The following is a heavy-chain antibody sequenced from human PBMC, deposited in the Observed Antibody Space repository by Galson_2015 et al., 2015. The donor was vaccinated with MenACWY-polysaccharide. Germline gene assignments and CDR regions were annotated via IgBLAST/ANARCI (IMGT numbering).Heavy chain of an antibody. V-gene: IGHV3-23*01. CDR1: GFTFSNYA. CDR2: ISGSASTT. Sequence: SLRLSCAASGFTFSNYAMSWVRQAPGKGLEWVSTISGSASTTYYADSVKGRFTISRDNSKNTLYLQKNSLRAEDTAVYYCAKYGTAVAGSLRNHFDYWGQGTLVTVSS. D-gene: IGHD6-19*01. J-gene: IGHJ4*02. CDR3: AKYGTAVAGSLRNHFDY.